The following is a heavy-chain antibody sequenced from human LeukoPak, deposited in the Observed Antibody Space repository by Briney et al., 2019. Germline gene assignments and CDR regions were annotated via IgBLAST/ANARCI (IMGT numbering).Heavy chain of an antibody. D-gene: IGHD3-9*01. J-gene: IGHJ4*02. V-gene: IGHV4-39*01. CDR3: ASGRYFDWLTSVKAFDY. CDR1: GGSISSTSYY. CDR2: IFNSGST. Sequence: SETLSLTCSVSGGSISSTSYYWGWIRQPPGKGLEWIGNIFNSGSTYYNPSLKSRVTISVDTSKNQFSLNLSSVAAADTAVYYCASGRYFDWLTSVKAFDYWGQGILVTVSS.